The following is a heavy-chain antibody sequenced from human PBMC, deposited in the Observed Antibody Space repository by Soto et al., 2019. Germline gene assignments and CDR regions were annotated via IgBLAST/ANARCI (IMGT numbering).Heavy chain of an antibody. CDR1: GYTFTGYY. CDR2: INPSGGYT. Sequence: ASVKVSCKASGYTFTGYYMNWVRQAPGQGLEWLGIINPSGGYTTYAQRFLGRVTMTSDTSTSTVHMELGSLTSGDTAVYYCARGGGIVVVTAPYDHWGQGTLVIVSS. V-gene: IGHV1-46*03. D-gene: IGHD2-21*02. CDR3: ARGGGIVVVTAPYDH. J-gene: IGHJ4*02.